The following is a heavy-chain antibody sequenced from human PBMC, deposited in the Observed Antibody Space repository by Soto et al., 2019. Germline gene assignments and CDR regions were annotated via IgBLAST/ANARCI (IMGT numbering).Heavy chain of an antibody. CDR2: IDPSDSYT. J-gene: IGHJ4*02. V-gene: IGHV5-10-1*01. CDR1: GYSFSSYW. Sequence: PGESLKISCKGSGYSFSSYWINWVRQMPGKGLEWMGRIDPSDSYTNYSPSFQGQVTISADKSTSTAYLQWNSLQASDTAMYYCARCRGTSCPWGYWGQGTLVTVSS. CDR3: ARCRGTSCPWGY. D-gene: IGHD2-15*01.